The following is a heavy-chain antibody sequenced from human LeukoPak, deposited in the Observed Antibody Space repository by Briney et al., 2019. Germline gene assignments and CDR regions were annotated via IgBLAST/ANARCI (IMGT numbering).Heavy chain of an antibody. V-gene: IGHV4-39*01. CDR3: ARHERSSITMVRGVKPKRWFDP. Sequence: SETLSLTCTVSGGSISSSSYYWGWIRQPPGKGLEWIGSIYYSGSTYYNPSLKSRVTISVDTSKNQFSLKLSSVTAADTAVYYCARHERSSITMVRGVKPKRWFDPWGQGTLVTVSS. CDR2: IYYSGST. D-gene: IGHD3-10*01. J-gene: IGHJ5*02. CDR1: GGSISSSSYY.